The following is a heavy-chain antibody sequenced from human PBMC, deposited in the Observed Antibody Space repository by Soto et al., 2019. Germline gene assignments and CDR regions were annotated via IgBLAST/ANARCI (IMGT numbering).Heavy chain of an antibody. CDR1: GDTFTKYD. V-gene: IGHV1-8*01. CDR3: ARRKERSGPNYFDY. CDR2: MNPNNGNT. D-gene: IGHD1-26*01. J-gene: IGHJ4*02. Sequence: ASVKVSCKASGDTFTKYDINWVRQAPGQGLEWMGWMNPNNGNTGYAQKFRGRVTMTRDTSISTAYMELSSLTSEDTAVYYCARRKERSGPNYFDYWGQGTLVTVS.